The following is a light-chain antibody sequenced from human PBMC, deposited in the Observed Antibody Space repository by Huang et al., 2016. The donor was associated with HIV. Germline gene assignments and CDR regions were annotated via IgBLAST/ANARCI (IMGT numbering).Light chain of an antibody. V-gene: IGKV3-15*01. J-gene: IGKJ1*01. Sequence: EIVMTQSPATVSVSPGERATLSCRASQSVGSSLAWYQQKPGQAPRLLIHGASTRATGIPARISGSGSVTEFTLTISSLQSEDFAIYYCLQYNTWPKTFGQGTKVDFK. CDR3: LQYNTWPKT. CDR1: QSVGSS. CDR2: GAS.